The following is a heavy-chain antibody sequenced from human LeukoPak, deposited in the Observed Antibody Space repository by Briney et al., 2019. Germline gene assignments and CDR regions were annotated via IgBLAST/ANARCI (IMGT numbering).Heavy chain of an antibody. J-gene: IGHJ4*02. D-gene: IGHD3-10*01. CDR2: ISGSGGST. CDR1: GFTFSSYA. Sequence: PAGSLRLSCAASGFTFSSYAMSWLRQAPGKGLEWVSAISGSGGSTYYADSVKGRLTISRDNSKNTLYLQMNSLRAEDTAVYYCAKDRRNYYGSGSRLYWGEGTLVTVSS. V-gene: IGHV3-23*01. CDR3: AKDRRNYYGSGSRLY.